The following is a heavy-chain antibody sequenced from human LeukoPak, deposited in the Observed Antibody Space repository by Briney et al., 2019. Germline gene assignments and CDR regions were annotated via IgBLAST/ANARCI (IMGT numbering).Heavy chain of an antibody. J-gene: IGHJ5*02. V-gene: IGHV4-34*01. CDR3: TRVPGHYYGSGCQASVWFDP. Sequence: SETLSLTCAVYGGSFSGYYWSWIRQPPGKGLEWIGEINHSRSTNYNPSLKSRVTISVDTSKNQFSLKLSSVTAADTAVYYCTRVPGHYYGSGCQASVWFDPWGQRTLVTVSS. CDR2: INHSRST. D-gene: IGHD3-10*01. CDR1: GGSFSGYY.